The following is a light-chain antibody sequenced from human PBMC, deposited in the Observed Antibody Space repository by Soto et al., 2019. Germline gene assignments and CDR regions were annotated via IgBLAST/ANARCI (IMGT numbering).Light chain of an antibody. J-gene: IGKJ4*01. CDR3: QQYGSSPLT. CDR1: QSVSSNY. Sequence: EIVLTQSPGTLSLSPGEGATLSCRASQSVSSNYLAWYHHKPGQAPRLLIYGASNMATDVPDRFSGSGSGTDFTLTISRLEPEDFALYYCQQYGSSPLTFGGGTKVEIK. CDR2: GAS. V-gene: IGKV3-20*01.